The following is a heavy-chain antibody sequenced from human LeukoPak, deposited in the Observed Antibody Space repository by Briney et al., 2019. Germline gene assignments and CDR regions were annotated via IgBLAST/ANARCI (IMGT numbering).Heavy chain of an antibody. CDR3: ARERGEGYFSGGSCYFGFDY. D-gene: IGHD2-15*01. J-gene: IGHJ4*02. CDR2: INPSGGST. CDR1: GYTFTSYY. Sequence: GASVTVSCKSSGYTFTSYYMHWVRQAPGQGLEWMGIINPSGGSTSYAQKFPGRVTMTRDMSTSTVYMELSSLRSEDTAVCCCARERGEGYFSGGSCYFGFDYWGQGTLVTVSS. V-gene: IGHV1-46*01.